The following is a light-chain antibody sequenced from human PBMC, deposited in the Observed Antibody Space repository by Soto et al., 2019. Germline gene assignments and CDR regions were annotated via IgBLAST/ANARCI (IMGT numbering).Light chain of an antibody. CDR3: QQYIRWPLT. Sequence: EMVVTQSPATLSVSPGERVTLSCRTSQDVSSKLAWYQQKPGQPPSLLIYDASTRATGTPARFSGSGSGTEFTLAVSSLQSEDYALYFCQQYIRWPLTFGGGTRWRSN. J-gene: IGKJ4*01. V-gene: IGKV3D-15*01. CDR2: DAS. CDR1: QDVSSK.